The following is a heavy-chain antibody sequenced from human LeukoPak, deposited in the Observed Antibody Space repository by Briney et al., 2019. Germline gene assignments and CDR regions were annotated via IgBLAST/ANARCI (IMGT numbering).Heavy chain of an antibody. CDR2: INWNGGGT. D-gene: IGHD1-26*01. J-gene: IGHJ3*02. CDR1: GFTFDDYG. Sequence: AGGSLRLSCAASGFTFDDYGMSWVRQAPGKGLEWVSGINWNGGGTGYADSVKGRFTISRDNAKNSLYLLMNSLRAADTALYYCARDISGSYSRCHAFDIWGQGTMVTVSS. CDR3: ARDISGSYSRCHAFDI. V-gene: IGHV3-20*04.